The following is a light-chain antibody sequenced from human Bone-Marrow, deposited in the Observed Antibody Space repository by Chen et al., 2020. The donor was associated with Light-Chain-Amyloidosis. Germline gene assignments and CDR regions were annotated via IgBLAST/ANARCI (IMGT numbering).Light chain of an antibody. CDR3: QSYDSSLSGSHVV. V-gene: IGLV1-40*01. J-gene: IGLJ2*01. Sequence: QSVLTQPPSVSGAPGQRVTTPSPGRSSNIGAGYDVHWYQKLPGTAPKLLIYGNSNRPSGVPDRFSGSKSGTSASLAITGLQAEDEADYYCQSYDSSLSGSHVVFGGGTKLTVL. CDR2: GNS. CDR1: SSNIGAGYD.